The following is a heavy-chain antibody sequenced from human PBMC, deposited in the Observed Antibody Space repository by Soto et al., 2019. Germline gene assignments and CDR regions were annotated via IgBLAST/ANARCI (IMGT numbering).Heavy chain of an antibody. CDR2: IYYSGST. Sequence: SEPLSLTCTVSGGSISSSRYYWGWIRQPPGKGLEWIGSIYYSGSTYYNPSLKSRVTISVDTSKNQFSLKLSSVTAADTAVYYCARRGSSSWYGYWGQGTLVTVSS. CDR1: GGSISSSRYY. CDR3: ARRGSSSWYGY. D-gene: IGHD6-13*01. V-gene: IGHV4-39*01. J-gene: IGHJ4*02.